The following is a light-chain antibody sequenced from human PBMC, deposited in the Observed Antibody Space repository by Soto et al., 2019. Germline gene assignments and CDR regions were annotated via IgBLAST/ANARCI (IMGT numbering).Light chain of an antibody. J-gene: IGLJ1*01. CDR3: ASWDVSLNGLYV. Sequence: QSVLTQPPSASGTPGQRVTISCSGSNSNIGSGSVNWYQQLPGTAPKLLIYNNNQWPSGVPDRFSDSKSGTSASLAISGLQSEDEADYYCASWDVSLNGLYVFGTGTKLTVL. CDR2: NNN. V-gene: IGLV1-44*01. CDR1: NSNIGSGS.